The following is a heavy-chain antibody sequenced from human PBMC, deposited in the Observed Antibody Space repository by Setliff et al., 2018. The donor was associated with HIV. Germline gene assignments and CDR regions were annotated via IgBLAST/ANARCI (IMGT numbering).Heavy chain of an antibody. CDR3: ARESPSSSWFYFDF. D-gene: IGHD6-13*01. CDR2: IYHTGST. CDR1: GGSVSSGSYY. Sequence: SETLSLTCTVSGGSVSSGSYYWSWIRQPPGKGLEWIGSIYHTGSTYYKPSLKSRVTISVDTSKNQFSLKLSSVTAADTAVYYCARESPSSSWFYFDFWGQGTLVTVSS. J-gene: IGHJ4*02. V-gene: IGHV4-39*02.